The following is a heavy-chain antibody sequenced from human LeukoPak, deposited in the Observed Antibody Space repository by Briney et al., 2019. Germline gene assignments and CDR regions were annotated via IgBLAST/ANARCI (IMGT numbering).Heavy chain of an antibody. CDR3: ARVLGATSNWFDP. V-gene: IGHV3-74*01. CDR1: GFTFSNYW. D-gene: IGHD1-26*01. Sequence: GGSLRLSCAASGFTFSNYWMHWVRQAPGRGLVWVSRINSDGSSTSYADSVKGRFTISRDNAKNTLYLQMNSLRAEDTAVYYCARVLGATSNWFDPWGQGTLVTVSS. J-gene: IGHJ5*02. CDR2: INSDGSST.